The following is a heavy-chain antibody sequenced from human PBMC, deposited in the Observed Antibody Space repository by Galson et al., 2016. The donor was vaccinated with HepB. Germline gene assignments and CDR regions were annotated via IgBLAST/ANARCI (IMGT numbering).Heavy chain of an antibody. J-gene: IGHJ5*02. D-gene: IGHD2/OR15-2a*01. CDR2: ISGDGRNT. CDR1: GLPSNNYA. Sequence: SLRLSCAASGLPSNNYAMHWVRQAPGRGLECVSLISGDGRNTYYADSVKGRFSISRDNSKKSLYLEMNSLRTVDTALYYCGILYGGFDPWGQGTLVTVSS. V-gene: IGHV3-43*02. CDR3: GILYGGFDP.